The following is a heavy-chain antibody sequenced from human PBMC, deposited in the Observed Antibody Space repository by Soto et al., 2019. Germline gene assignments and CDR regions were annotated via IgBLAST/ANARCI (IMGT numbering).Heavy chain of an antibody. CDR2: IYYTGTT. CDR3: ARLGGFHQFLDS. Sequence: PSETLSLTCTVSGGSISSYYCSWIRQPPGKGLEWIGYIYYTGTTTYNPSIKSRVTISVDSSKNQFSLNLTSVSAADTAVYYCARLGGFHQFLDSWGQGSLVIVSS. CDR1: GGSISSYY. V-gene: IGHV4-59*08. D-gene: IGHD5-12*01. J-gene: IGHJ5*01.